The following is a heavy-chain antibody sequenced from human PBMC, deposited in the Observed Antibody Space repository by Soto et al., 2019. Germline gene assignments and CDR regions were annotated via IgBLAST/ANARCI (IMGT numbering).Heavy chain of an antibody. V-gene: IGHV3-48*01. CDR2: ISSSSSTI. Sequence: GGSLRLSCAASDFTVSSYSMNWVRQAPGKGLEWVSYISSSSSTIYYADSVKGRFTISRDNAKNSLYLQMNSLRAEDTAVYYCASLGEKVDYWGQGTLVTVSS. J-gene: IGHJ4*02. CDR3: ASLGEKVDY. CDR1: DFTVSSYS.